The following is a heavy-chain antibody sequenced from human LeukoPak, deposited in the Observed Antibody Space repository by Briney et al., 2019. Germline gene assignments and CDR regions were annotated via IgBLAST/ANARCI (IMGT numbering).Heavy chain of an antibody. J-gene: IGHJ4*02. V-gene: IGHV3-30-3*01. CDR2: ISYDGSNK. CDR1: GFTFSSYA. Sequence: GRSLRLSCAASGFTFSSYARHWVRQAPGKGLEWVAVISYDGSNKYYADSVKGRFTISRDNSKNTLYLQMNSLRAEDTAVYYCAREGTLGVYFDYWGQGTLVTVSS. CDR3: AREGTLGVYFDY.